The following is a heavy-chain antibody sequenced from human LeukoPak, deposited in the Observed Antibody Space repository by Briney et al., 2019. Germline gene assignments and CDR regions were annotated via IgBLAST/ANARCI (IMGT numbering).Heavy chain of an antibody. CDR3: AKDGWGYDSSGYYDYGMDV. CDR2: ISYDGSNK. Sequence: GRSLRLSCAASGFTFSSYGMHWVRQVPGKGLEWVAVISYDGSNKYYADSVKGRFTISRDNSKNTLYLQMNSLRAEDTAVYYCAKDGWGYDSSGYYDYGMDVWGQGTTVTVSS. D-gene: IGHD3-22*01. J-gene: IGHJ6*02. V-gene: IGHV3-30*18. CDR1: GFTFSSYG.